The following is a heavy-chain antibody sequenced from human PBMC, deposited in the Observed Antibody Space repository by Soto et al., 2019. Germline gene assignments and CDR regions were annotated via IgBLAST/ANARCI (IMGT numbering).Heavy chain of an antibody. Sequence: TLSLTCDVSGDTISTGGYTWAWIRQPPGKALEWLALIYWDGEKRYSPSLKSRLTITKDTSKNQVVLTMTNMDPVDTATYYCAHTPWYAFEPWGQGILVTVSS. CDR3: AHTPWYAFEP. V-gene: IGHV2-5*02. CDR2: IYWDGEK. D-gene: IGHD6-13*01. J-gene: IGHJ5*02. CDR1: GDTISTGGYT.